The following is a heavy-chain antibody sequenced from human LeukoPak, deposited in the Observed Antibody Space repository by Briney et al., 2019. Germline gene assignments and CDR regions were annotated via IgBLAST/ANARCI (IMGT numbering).Heavy chain of an antibody. D-gene: IGHD5-24*01. CDR1: GYTFTSYD. CDR2: MNPNSGNT. V-gene: IGHV1-8*01. CDR3: ARATIGRWLQPITFDY. Sequence: ASVKVSCKASGYTFTSYDINWVRQATGQGLEWMGWMNPNSGNTGYAQKLQGRVTMTRNTSISTAYTELSSLRSEDTAVYYCARATIGRWLQPITFDYWGQGTLVTVSS. J-gene: IGHJ4*02.